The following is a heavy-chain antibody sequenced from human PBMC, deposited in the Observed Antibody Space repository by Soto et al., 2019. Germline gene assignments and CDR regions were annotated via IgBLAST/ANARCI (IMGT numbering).Heavy chain of an antibody. CDR2: ISSSSSYI. CDR3: ARDWGYDILTGYLGGYYFDY. D-gene: IGHD3-9*01. Sequence: GGSLRLSCAASGFTFSSYSMNWVRQAPGKGLEWVSSISSSSSYIYYADSVKGRFTISRDNAKNSLYLQMNSLRAEYTAVYYCARDWGYDILTGYLGGYYFDYWGQGTLVTVSS. V-gene: IGHV3-21*01. J-gene: IGHJ4*02. CDR1: GFTFSSYS.